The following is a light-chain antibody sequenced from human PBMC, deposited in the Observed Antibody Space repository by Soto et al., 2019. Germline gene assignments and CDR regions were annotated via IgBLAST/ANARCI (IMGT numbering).Light chain of an antibody. CDR1: SSDVGGYNA. CDR2: EVT. V-gene: IGLV2-14*01. J-gene: IGLJ1*01. CDR3: NSVRVNRLYV. Sequence: QSALTQPASVSGSPGQTITISCTGTSSDVGGYNAVSWYQQHPGKAPQLIIYEVTHRPSGVSDRFSASKSGNTASLKISGLQAEDEADYYCNSVRVNRLYVFGTGTKLTVL.